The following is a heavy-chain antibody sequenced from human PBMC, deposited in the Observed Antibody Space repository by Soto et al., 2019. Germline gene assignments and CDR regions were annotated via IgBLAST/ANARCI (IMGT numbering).Heavy chain of an antibody. V-gene: IGHV3-23*01. CDR1: GFTFSSYA. J-gene: IGHJ4*02. CDR3: AKGTHDFWSGYYYFDY. Sequence: GGSLRLSCAASGFTFSSYAMSWVRQAPGKGLEWVSAISRSGGSTYYADSVKGRFTISRDNSKNTLYLQMNSLRAEDTAVYYCAKGTHDFWSGYYYFDYWGQGTLVTVSS. CDR2: ISRSGGST. D-gene: IGHD3-3*01.